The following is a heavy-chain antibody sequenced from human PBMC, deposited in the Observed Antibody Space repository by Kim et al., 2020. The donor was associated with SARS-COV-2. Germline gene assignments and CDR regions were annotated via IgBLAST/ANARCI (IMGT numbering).Heavy chain of an antibody. CDR2: IYYSGST. CDR3: ARLHPPYYYDSSGSPDDAFDI. J-gene: IGHJ3*02. Sequence: SETLSLTCTVSGGSISSSSYYWGWIRQPPGKGLEWIGSIYYSGSTYYNPSLKSRVTISVDTSKNQFSLKLSSVTAADTAVYYCARLHPPYYYDSSGSPDDAFDIWGQGTMVTVSS. V-gene: IGHV4-39*01. D-gene: IGHD3-22*01. CDR1: GGSISSSSYY.